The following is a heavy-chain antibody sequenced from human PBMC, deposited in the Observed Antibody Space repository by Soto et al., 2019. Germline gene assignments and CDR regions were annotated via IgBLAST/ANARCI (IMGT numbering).Heavy chain of an antibody. D-gene: IGHD2-2*01. V-gene: IGHV3-21*01. J-gene: IGHJ6*02. CDR1: GFTFGTYN. CDR2: ISSSNTYK. Sequence: EVQLVESGGGLVKPGGSLRLSCAASGFTFGTYNMNWVRQVTGKGLEWVSSISSSNTYKDYADSVKGRFTISRDNARNALYLQMNSLRADDTAVYYCATSLEVPWYYYGMDVCGQGTTVTVSS. CDR3: ATSLEVPWYYYGMDV.